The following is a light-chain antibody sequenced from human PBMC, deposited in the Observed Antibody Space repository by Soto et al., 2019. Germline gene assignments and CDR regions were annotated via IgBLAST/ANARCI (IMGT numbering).Light chain of an antibody. V-gene: IGLV2-23*01. CDR3: CSYAGSFTYV. CDR1: SSDVGSYNL. CDR2: EGN. Sequence: QSALTQPASVSGSPGQSLTISCTGTSSDVGSYNLVSWYQQHPGKAPKFMIFEGNKRTSGLSNRFSGSKSGNTASLTISGLQAEDEADYYCCSYAGSFTYVFGTGTKLTVL. J-gene: IGLJ1*01.